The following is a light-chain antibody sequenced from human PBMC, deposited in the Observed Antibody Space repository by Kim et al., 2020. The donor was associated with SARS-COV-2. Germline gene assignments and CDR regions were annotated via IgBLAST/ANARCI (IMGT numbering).Light chain of an antibody. CDR3: QQYNTYPWT. J-gene: IGKJ1*01. CDR1: QSISSG. CDR2: MAS. Sequence: DIQMTQSPSTLSASVGDRVTITCRASQSISSGLAWYQQKPGKAPKVMIYMASRLESGVPSRFSGSGSETEFTLTISSLQPDDFATYYCQQYNTYPWTFGQGTKVDIK. V-gene: IGKV1-5*03.